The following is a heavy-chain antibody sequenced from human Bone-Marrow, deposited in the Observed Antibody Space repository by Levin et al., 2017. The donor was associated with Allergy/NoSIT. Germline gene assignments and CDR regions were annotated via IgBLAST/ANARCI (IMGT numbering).Heavy chain of an antibody. CDR2: IYYTGTA. CDR1: GDSISNYY. J-gene: IGHJ3*02. Sequence: GSLRLSCIVSGDSISNYYWSWIRQPSGKGLEWIAYIYYTGTATYNPSLKSRVTISVDTSNNQFSLDLRSMTSVDTAVYYCARSSKGHYDAFDIWGQGTMVTVSS. CDR3: ARSSKGHYDAFDI. V-gene: IGHV4-59*01. D-gene: IGHD3-3*02.